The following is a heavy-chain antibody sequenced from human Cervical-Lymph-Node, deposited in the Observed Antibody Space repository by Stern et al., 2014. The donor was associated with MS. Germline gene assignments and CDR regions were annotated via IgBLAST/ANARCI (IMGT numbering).Heavy chain of an antibody. CDR2: IYHSGST. Sequence: QLQLQESGPGLVKPSGTLSLTCAVSGGSISSSNWWSWVRQPPGKGLAWIGEIYHSGSTNYNPPRKTRVPISVDKSKNQFSLKLSPVTAADTAVYYCASTRRDGYNKLDYWGQGTLVTVSS. D-gene: IGHD5-24*01. CDR3: ASTRRDGYNKLDY. CDR1: GGSISSSNW. J-gene: IGHJ4*02. V-gene: IGHV4-4*02.